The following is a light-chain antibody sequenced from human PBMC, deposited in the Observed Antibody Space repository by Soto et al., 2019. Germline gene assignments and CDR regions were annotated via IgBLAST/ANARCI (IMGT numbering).Light chain of an antibody. V-gene: IGKV1-39*01. J-gene: IGKJ2*02. CDR3: QQSYSTPRT. Sequence: DIQMTQSPSSLSASVGDRVTITCRASQSISTYLNWYQQKVGKAPKLLIYAASSLQRGVPSRFSGSGSGTEFTLTIRSPQPEDFATYYCQQSYSTPRTFGQGNKLEIK. CDR1: QSISTY. CDR2: AAS.